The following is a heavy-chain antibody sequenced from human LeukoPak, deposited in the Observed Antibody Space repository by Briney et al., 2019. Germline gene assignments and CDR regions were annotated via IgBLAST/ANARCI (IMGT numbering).Heavy chain of an antibody. CDR1: GGSFSGYY. CDR2: INHSGST. J-gene: IGHJ6*03. CDR3: ARQTRRQQLVPGGRSFYYYMDV. Sequence: SETLSLTCAVYGGSFSGYYWSWIRQPPGKGLEWIGEINHSGSTNYNPSLKSRVTISVDTSKNHFSLKLSSVTAADTAVYFCARQTRRQQLVPGGRSFYYYMDVWGTGTTVTISS. V-gene: IGHV4-34*01. D-gene: IGHD6-13*01.